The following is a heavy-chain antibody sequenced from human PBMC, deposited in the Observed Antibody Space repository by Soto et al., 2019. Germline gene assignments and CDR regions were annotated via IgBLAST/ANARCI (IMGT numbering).Heavy chain of an antibody. V-gene: IGHV4-39*01. CDR2: VHYSGST. J-gene: IGHJ4*02. CDR1: GGSIRNNIYY. CDR3: ARQHYYDSSGYYTWN. D-gene: IGHD3-22*01. Sequence: QLQLQESGPGLVKPSETLSLTCSVSGGSIRNNIYYWGWIRQPPGKGLEWIATVHYSGSTYYTPSLKSRVTISADTSNNQFSLRLNSVTAADTAVYYRARQHYYDSSGYYTWNWGQGTLVTVSS.